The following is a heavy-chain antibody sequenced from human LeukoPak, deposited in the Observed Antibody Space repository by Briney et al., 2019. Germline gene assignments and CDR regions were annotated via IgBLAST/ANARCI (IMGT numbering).Heavy chain of an antibody. CDR3: ARQSGSYVDDAFDI. D-gene: IGHD1-26*01. CDR2: ISVRFGYK. V-gene: IGHV3-21*01. CDR1: GFSFSIYN. J-gene: IGHJ3*02. Sequence: GGSLRLSCVASGFSFSIYNMNWVRQAPGKGLESVSSISVRFGYKYYADSVKGRFTISRDNAKNSLSLHMNSLSAEDTAVYYCARQSGSYVDDAFDIWGQGTRVTVSS.